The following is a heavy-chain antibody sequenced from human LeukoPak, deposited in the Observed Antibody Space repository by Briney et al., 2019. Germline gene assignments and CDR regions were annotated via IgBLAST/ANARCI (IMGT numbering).Heavy chain of an antibody. J-gene: IGHJ3*02. D-gene: IGHD4-17*01. Sequence: SGTLSLTYAVSGGSISSSNWWSWVRQPPGKGLEWIGEIYHSGSTNYNPSLKSRVTISVDKSKNQFSLKLSSVTAADTAVYYCARRVQYGDYAFDIWGQGTMVTVSS. CDR3: ARRVQYGDYAFDI. V-gene: IGHV4-4*02. CDR2: IYHSGST. CDR1: GGSISSSNW.